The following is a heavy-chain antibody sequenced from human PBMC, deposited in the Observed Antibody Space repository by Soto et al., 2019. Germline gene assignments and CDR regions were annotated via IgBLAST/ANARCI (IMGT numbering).Heavy chain of an antibody. D-gene: IGHD1-1*01. CDR2: INHSGST. CDR1: GASFSGYY. J-gene: IGHJ5*02. Sequence: KTXETLSPTCAVYGASFSGYYWSWIRQPPGKGLEWIGEINHSGSTNYNPSLKSRVTISVDTSKNQFSLKLSSVTAADTAVYYCARGTGPNWFDPWGQGTLVTVSS. V-gene: IGHV4-34*01. CDR3: ARGTGPNWFDP.